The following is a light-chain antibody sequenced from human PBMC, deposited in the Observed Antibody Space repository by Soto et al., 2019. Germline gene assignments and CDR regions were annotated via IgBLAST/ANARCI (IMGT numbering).Light chain of an antibody. Sequence: EIVLTQSPGTLSLSPWERATLSCRASQSVSSSYLAWYQQKPGQAPRLLIYGASSRATGIPDRFSGSGSGTDFTLTISRLEPADFAVYYCQQYGSSPPNTFGGGTKVDIK. CDR2: GAS. J-gene: IGKJ4*01. CDR3: QQYGSSPPNT. V-gene: IGKV3-20*01. CDR1: QSVSSSY.